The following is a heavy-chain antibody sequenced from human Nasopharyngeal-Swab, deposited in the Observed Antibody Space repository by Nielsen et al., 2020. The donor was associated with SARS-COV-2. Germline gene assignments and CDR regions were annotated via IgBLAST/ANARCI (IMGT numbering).Heavy chain of an antibody. D-gene: IGHD2-2*01. Sequence: SATLSLTCTVSGGSISSSSYYWGWIRQPPGKGLEWIGSIYYSGSTYYNPSLKSRVTISVDTSKNQFSLKLSSVTAADTAVYYCATPVEVVPAAMPDYYYGMDVWGQGTTVTVSS. CDR3: ATPVEVVPAAMPDYYYGMDV. J-gene: IGHJ6*02. V-gene: IGHV4-39*01. CDR2: IYYSGST. CDR1: GGSISSSSYY.